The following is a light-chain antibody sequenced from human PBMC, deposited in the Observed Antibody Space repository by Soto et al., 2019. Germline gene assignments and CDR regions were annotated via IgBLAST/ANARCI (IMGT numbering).Light chain of an antibody. CDR1: QRFISLY. CDR2: GAS. Sequence: IVLTQSPGTLSLSPGDRATLSCRASQRFISLYLALYHQKPGQAPRLLIFGASDRATGIPDRFSGSGSGTDFTLTIDRLEPEDFAMYYCQQYSDSPPTFGQGTKVDIK. CDR3: QQYSDSPPT. J-gene: IGKJ1*01. V-gene: IGKV3-20*01.